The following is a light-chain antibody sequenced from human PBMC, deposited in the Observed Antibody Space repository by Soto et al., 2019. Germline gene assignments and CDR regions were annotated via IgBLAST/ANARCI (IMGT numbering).Light chain of an antibody. J-gene: IGKJ1*01. CDR3: QQYHDWPTWT. Sequence: EIVLTQSPGTLSLSPGERATLSCRAIQSVSSSYLAWYQQQPGQAPRLLLYGASSRATGIPDRFSGSVSGTGLTLTISRLETEDFAVYYCQQYHDWPTWTFGQGTKVYIK. CDR2: GAS. CDR1: QSVSSSY. V-gene: IGKV3-20*01.